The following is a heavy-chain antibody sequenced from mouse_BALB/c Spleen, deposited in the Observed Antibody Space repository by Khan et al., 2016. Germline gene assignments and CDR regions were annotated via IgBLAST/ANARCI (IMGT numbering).Heavy chain of an antibody. CDR1: GFEFSRYW. D-gene: IGHD1-1*01. J-gene: IGHJ3*01. CDR3: ARAGYYGYLAY. V-gene: IGHV4-1*02. Sequence: EVKLLESGGGLVQPGGSLKLSCAASGFEFSRYWMSWVRQAPGKGLEWIGEINTDSSTINYTPSLKDKFIISSDNAKNTLYMQMSKVRSEDTALYYCARAGYYGYLAYWCQGTLVTVSA. CDR2: INTDSSTI.